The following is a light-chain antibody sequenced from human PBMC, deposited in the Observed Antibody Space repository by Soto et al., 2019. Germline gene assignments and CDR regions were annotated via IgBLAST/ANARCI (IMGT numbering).Light chain of an antibody. V-gene: IGLV2-14*01. J-gene: IGLJ1*01. CDR3: VSYATSASYV. CDR2: DIN. Sequence: QSALTQPASVSGSPGQSITISCTGTSRDVGNYIFVSWYRQHPGKAPKLMIYDINNRPSGVSNRFSGSKSGNTASLTISGLQAEDEADYYCVSYATSASYVFGTGTKVTGL. CDR1: SRDVGNYIF.